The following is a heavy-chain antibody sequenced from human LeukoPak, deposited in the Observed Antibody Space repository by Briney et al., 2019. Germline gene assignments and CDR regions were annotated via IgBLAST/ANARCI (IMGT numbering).Heavy chain of an antibody. D-gene: IGHD1-7*01. CDR2: INPNSGGT. CDR3: ARDGGELELRLYFDY. J-gene: IGHJ4*02. Sequence: ASVKVSCKASGYTFTGYHMHWVRQAPGQGLEWMGWINPNSGGTNYAQKFQGRVTMTRDTSISTAYMELSRLRSDDTAVYYCARDGGELELRLYFDYWGQGTLVTVSS. CDR1: GYTFTGYH. V-gene: IGHV1-2*02.